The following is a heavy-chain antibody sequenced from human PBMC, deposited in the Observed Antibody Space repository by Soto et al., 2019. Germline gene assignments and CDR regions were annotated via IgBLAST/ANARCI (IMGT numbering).Heavy chain of an antibody. J-gene: IGHJ4*02. CDR2: VYYSGSA. D-gene: IGHD3-10*01. V-gene: IGHV4-59*01. CDR3: ARFYGSPAYYFDY. Sequence: SETLSLTYSVSGGSMIGYYWTWIRQAPGKGLEWIGYVYYSGSANYNPSLKSLFTISVDTSKNQFPLNLRSVTAGETAVYFCARFYGSPAYYFDYWGGETLVTVSS. CDR1: GGSMIGYY.